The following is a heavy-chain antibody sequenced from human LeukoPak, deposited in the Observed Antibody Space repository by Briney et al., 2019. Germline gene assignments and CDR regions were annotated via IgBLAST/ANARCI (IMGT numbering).Heavy chain of an antibody. D-gene: IGHD3-22*01. J-gene: IGHJ4*02. Sequence: GGPLKLSCAASVFTSRPYNMNWGRQAPANGPSWVSSISCSSSYIYYADSVKGRFTISRDNAKNSLYLQMNSLRAEDTAVYYCARARIRGILGSSGPDSDYWGRGTLVTVSS. CDR1: VFTSRPYN. CDR3: ARARIRGILGSSGPDSDY. V-gene: IGHV3-21*01. CDR2: ISCSSSYI.